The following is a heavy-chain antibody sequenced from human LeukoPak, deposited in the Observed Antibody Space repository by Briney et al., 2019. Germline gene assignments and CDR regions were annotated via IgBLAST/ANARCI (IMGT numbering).Heavy chain of an antibody. J-gene: IGHJ4*02. CDR1: GGSFSGYY. Sequence: KPSETLSLTCAVYGGSFSGYYWSWIRQPPGKGLEWIGEINHSGSTNYNPSLKSRVTISVDTSKNQFSLKLSSVTAADTAVYYCARQYYYGSSGPYCFDYWGQGTLVTVSS. D-gene: IGHD3-22*01. V-gene: IGHV4-34*01. CDR2: INHSGST. CDR3: ARQYYYGSSGPYCFDY.